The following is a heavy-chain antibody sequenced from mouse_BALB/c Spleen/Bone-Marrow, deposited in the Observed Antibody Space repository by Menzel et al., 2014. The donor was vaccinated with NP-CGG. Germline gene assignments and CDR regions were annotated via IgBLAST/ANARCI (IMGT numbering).Heavy chain of an antibody. V-gene: IGHV14-3*02. D-gene: IGHD1-1*02. CDR1: GFNIKDTY. J-gene: IGHJ4*01. Sequence: VQLQQSGAELVKPGASVKLTCTGSGFNIKDTYMHWVKQRPEQGLEWIGRIDAANGNSKYDPKFQGKATITADTSSNTGYLQLSSLASEDTAVYYCARYGYWEQGTSVTVSS. CDR2: IDAANGNS. CDR3: ARYGY.